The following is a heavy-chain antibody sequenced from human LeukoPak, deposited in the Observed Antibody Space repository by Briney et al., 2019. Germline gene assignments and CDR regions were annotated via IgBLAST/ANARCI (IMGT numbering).Heavy chain of an antibody. D-gene: IGHD2-2*01. CDR1: GFTFSSYA. V-gene: IGHV3-23*01. CDR2: ISGSGGST. J-gene: IGHJ4*02. Sequence: GGSLRLSCAVSGFTFSSYAMSWVRQAPGKGLEWVSVISGSGGSTYYADSVKGRFTISRDNSKNTLYLQTNSLRAEDTAVYYCAKENSRLPAAMFDYWGQGTLVTVSS. CDR3: AKENSRLPAAMFDY.